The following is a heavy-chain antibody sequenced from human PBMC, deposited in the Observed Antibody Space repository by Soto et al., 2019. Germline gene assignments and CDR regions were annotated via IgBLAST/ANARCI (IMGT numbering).Heavy chain of an antibody. CDR3: AAGSQGNTIYYDISAYYLDGFDI. V-gene: IGHV1-58*02. CDR1: GVTFSSTA. D-gene: IGHD3-22*01. CDR2: IVVGSGDT. J-gene: IGHJ3*02. Sequence: QLQLVQSGPEVKKPGTSVKVSCKASGVTFSSTAMQWVRQARGQRLEWIGWIVVGSGDTHYTQKFQGRVTITRDMSTSTAYMELSSLRSEDTAVYYCAAGSQGNTIYYDISAYYLDGFDIWGQGTMVTVSS.